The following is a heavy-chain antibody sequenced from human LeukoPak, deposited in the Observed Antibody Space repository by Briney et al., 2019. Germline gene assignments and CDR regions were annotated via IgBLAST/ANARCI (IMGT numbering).Heavy chain of an antibody. D-gene: IGHD3-3*01. J-gene: IGHJ4*02. CDR1: GFTFDDYG. Sequence: GGSLRLSCAASGFTFDDYGMSWVRLAPGKGLEWVSGINWNGGSTGYADSVKGRFTISRDNAKNSLYLQMNSLRAEDTALYYCARTDGIDFYFDYWGQGTLVTVSS. V-gene: IGHV3-20*04. CDR2: INWNGGST. CDR3: ARTDGIDFYFDY.